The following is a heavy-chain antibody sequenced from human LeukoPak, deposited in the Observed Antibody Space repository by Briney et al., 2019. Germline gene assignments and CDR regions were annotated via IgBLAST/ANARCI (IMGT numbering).Heavy chain of an antibody. V-gene: IGHV4-59*12. CDR1: GGSISSYY. Sequence: SETLSLTCTVSGGSISSYYWSWIRQPPGKGLEWIGYIYYSGSTNYNPSLKSRVTMSVDTSKNQFSLKLSSVTAADTAVYYCARDPRGFLELDYFDYWGQGTLVTVSS. J-gene: IGHJ4*02. CDR3: ARDPRGFLELDYFDY. D-gene: IGHD3-3*01. CDR2: IYYSGST.